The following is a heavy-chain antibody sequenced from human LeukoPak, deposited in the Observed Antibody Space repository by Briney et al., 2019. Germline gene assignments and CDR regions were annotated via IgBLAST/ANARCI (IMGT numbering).Heavy chain of an antibody. D-gene: IGHD6-13*01. V-gene: IGHV1-2*02. Sequence: ASVKVSCKASGYTFTGYYMHWVRQAPGQGLEWMGWINPNSGGTNYAQKFQGRVTMTRDTSISTAYLQWSSLKASDAAMYYCAMRLSYSSSWYYFDYWGQGTLVTVSS. CDR1: GYTFTGYY. J-gene: IGHJ4*02. CDR3: AMRLSYSSSWYYFDY. CDR2: INPNSGGT.